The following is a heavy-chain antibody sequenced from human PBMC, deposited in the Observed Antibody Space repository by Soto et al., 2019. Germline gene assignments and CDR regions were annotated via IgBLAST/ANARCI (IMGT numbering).Heavy chain of an antibody. V-gene: IGHV1-8*01. Sequence: ASVKVSCKASGYTFTSYDINWVRQATGQGLEWMGWMNPNSGNTGYAQKFQGRVTMTRNTSISTAYMELSSLRSEDTAVYYCASGDCSGGSCYSIDFDYWGQGTLVTVSS. CDR2: MNPNSGNT. CDR3: ASGDCSGGSCYSIDFDY. D-gene: IGHD2-15*01. J-gene: IGHJ4*02. CDR1: GYTFTSYD.